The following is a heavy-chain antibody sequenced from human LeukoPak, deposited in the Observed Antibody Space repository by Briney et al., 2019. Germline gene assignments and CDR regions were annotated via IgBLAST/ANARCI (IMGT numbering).Heavy chain of an antibody. Sequence: SETLSLTCAVYGGSFSGYYWSWIRQPPGKGLEWIGEINHSGSTNYNPSLKSRVTISVDTSKNQFSLKLSSVTAADTAVYYCARSRVWGTRLNWFDPWGQGTLVTVSS. CDR3: ARSRVWGTRLNWFDP. J-gene: IGHJ5*02. CDR1: GGSFSGYY. D-gene: IGHD3-16*01. CDR2: INHSGST. V-gene: IGHV4-34*01.